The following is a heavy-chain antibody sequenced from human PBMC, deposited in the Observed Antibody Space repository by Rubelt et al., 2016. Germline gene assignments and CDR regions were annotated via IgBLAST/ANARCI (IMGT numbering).Heavy chain of an antibody. D-gene: IGHD7-27*01. CDR3: ASPQGMNWGNYFDY. V-gene: IGHV3-23*01. CDR2: SGSGGST. J-gene: IGHJ4*02. Sequence: SGSGGSTYYADSVKGRFTISRDNSKNTLYLQMNSLRAEDTAVYYCASPQGMNWGNYFDYWGQGTLVTVSS.